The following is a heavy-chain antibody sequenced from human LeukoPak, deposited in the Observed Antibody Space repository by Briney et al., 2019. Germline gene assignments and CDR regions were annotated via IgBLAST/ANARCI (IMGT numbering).Heavy chain of an antibody. CDR3: ARKTYYYDSSGYYYYYGMDV. V-gene: IGHV3-66*01. CDR2: IYSGGST. Sequence: GGSLRLSCAAAGFTVSSNYMSWVRQAPGRGLEWVSVIYSGGSTYYADSVKGRFTISRDNSKNTLYLQTNSLRAEDTAVYYCARKTYYYDSSGYYYYYGMDVWGQGTTVTVSS. CDR1: GFTVSSNY. J-gene: IGHJ6*02. D-gene: IGHD3-22*01.